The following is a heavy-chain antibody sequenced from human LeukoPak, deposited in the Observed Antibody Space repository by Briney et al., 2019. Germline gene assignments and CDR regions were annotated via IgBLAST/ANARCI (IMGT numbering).Heavy chain of an antibody. J-gene: IGHJ4*02. CDR1: GGSISSYY. CDR3: ARQYDFWSGYGSLGY. V-gene: IGHV4-59*08. CDR2: IYHSGST. Sequence: PSETLSLTCTVSGGSISSYYWSWIRQPPGKGLEWIGYIYHSGSTNYNPSLKSRVTISVDTSKNQFSLKLSSVTAADTAVYYCARQYDFWSGYGSLGYWGQGTLVTVSS. D-gene: IGHD3-3*01.